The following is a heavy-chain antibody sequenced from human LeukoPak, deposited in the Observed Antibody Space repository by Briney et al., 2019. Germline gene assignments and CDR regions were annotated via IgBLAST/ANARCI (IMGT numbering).Heavy chain of an antibody. J-gene: IGHJ4*02. CDR2: MNPNSGNT. Sequence: ASVKVSCKASGYTFTSYDINWVRQATGQRLKWMGWMNPNSGNTGYAQKFQGRVTMTRNTSISTAYMELSSLRSEDTAVYYCALEHQSRYYFDYWGQGTLVTVSS. CDR3: ALEHQSRYYFDY. D-gene: IGHD1/OR15-1a*01. CDR1: GYTFTSYD. V-gene: IGHV1-8*01.